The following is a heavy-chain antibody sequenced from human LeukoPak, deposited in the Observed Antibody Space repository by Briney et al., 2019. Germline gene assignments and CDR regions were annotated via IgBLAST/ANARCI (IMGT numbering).Heavy chain of an antibody. D-gene: IGHD7-27*01. CDR1: GGSISSSNW. CDR3: ARVHWGVSSLFVY. J-gene: IGHJ4*02. Sequence: SETLSLTCAVSGGSISSSNWWSWVRQPPGKGLEWIGYIYHSGSTYYNPSLKSRVTISVDTSKNQFSLKLSSVTAADTAVYFCARVHWGVSSLFVYWGQGTLVTVSS. V-gene: IGHV4-4*02. CDR2: IYHSGST.